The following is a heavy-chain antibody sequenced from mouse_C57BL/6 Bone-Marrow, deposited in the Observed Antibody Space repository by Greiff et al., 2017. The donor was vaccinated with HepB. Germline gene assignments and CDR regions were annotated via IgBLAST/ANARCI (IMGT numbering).Heavy chain of an antibody. CDR1: EYEFPSHD. J-gene: IGHJ3*01. V-gene: IGHV5-2*01. Sequence: EVKVVDSGGGLVQPGESLKLSCESNEYEFPSHDMSWVRKTPEKRLELVAAINSDGGSTYYPDTMERRFIISRDNTKKTLYLQMSSLRSEDTALYYCARLDGYYVFAYWGQGTLVTVSA. D-gene: IGHD2-3*01. CDR3: ARLDGYYVFAY. CDR2: INSDGGST.